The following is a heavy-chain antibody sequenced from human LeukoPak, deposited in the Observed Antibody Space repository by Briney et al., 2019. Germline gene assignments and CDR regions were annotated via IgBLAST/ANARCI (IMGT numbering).Heavy chain of an antibody. Sequence: KTSETLSLTCTVSGGSISGSSYYWGWIRQPPGKGLEWIGTIYYTGRTYHNPSLKSRVTISVDTSKNQFSLKLSSVTAADTAFYYCARDYDSGGHYGRWFDPWGQGTLVTVSS. CDR1: GGSISGSSYY. V-gene: IGHV4-39*02. D-gene: IGHD3-22*01. CDR2: IYYTGRT. J-gene: IGHJ5*02. CDR3: ARDYDSGGHYGRWFDP.